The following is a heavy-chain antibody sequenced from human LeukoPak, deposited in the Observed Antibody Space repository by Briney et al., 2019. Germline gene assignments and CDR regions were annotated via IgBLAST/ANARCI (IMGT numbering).Heavy chain of an antibody. V-gene: IGHV4-59*08. CDR3: ARQRGSGLDY. Sequence: SETLSLTCTVSGGSISSYYWTWIRQPPGKGLEWIGYIYYSGSTNYNPSLKSRVTISVDTSKNQFSLKLSSVTAADTAVYYCARQRGSGLDYWGQGTLVTVSS. CDR2: IYYSGST. CDR1: GGSISSYY. D-gene: IGHD6-25*01. J-gene: IGHJ4*02.